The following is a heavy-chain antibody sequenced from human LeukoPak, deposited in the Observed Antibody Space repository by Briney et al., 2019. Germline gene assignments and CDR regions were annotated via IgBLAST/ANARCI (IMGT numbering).Heavy chain of an antibody. CDR3: AKEFRGLLPYSSTWYPFDY. Sequence: GGTLRLSCAASGFTFSGSAMHWVRQASGKGLEWVGRIRSKANSYATAYAASVKGRFTISRDDSKNTAYLQMNSLKTEDTAVYYCAKEFRGLLPYSSTWYPFDYWGQGTLVTVSS. V-gene: IGHV3-73*01. D-gene: IGHD6-13*01. CDR2: IRSKANSYAT. J-gene: IGHJ4*02. CDR1: GFTFSGSA.